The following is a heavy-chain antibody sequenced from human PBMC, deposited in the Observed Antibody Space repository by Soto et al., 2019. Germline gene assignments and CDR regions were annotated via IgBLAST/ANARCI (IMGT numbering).Heavy chain of an antibody. CDR3: ARSGSSFPFDH. CDR2: ISFDGSKK. J-gene: IGHJ4*02. V-gene: IGHV3-30*04. D-gene: IGHD1-26*01. CDR1: GFTFRSYA. Sequence: QVQLVESGGGVVQPGRSLRLSCEASGFTFRSYAMHWVRQAPGKGLEWVALISFDGSKKQYADSEKGRFTISRDNSKSTLSLQMNSLTIQDTAVYYCARSGSSFPFDHWGQGTLVPVSS.